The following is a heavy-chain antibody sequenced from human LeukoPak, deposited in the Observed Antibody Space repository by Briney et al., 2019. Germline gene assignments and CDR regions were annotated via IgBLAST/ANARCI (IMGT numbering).Heavy chain of an antibody. CDR2: IIPIFGTA. D-gene: IGHD3-22*01. CDR1: GGTFSSYA. V-gene: IGHV1-69*05. CDR3: ARDRRGDYYDSSGYYYVYWFDP. Sequence: SVKVSCKASGGTFSSYAISLVRQAPGQGLEWMGGIIPIFGTANYAQKFQGRVTITTDESTSTAHMELSSLRSEDTAVYYCARDRRGDYYDSSGYYYVYWFDPWGQGTLVTVSS. J-gene: IGHJ5*02.